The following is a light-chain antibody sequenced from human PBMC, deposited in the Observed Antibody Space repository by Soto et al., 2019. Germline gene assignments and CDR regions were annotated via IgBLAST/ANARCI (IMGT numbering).Light chain of an antibody. CDR3: SSYTTSNTRQIV. CDR1: SSDVGGYNY. J-gene: IGLJ1*01. Sequence: QSVLTHPASVSWSPGQSITISCTGTSSDVGGYNYVSWYQHHPGKAPKLMIYDVSNRPSGVSNRFSGSKSGNTASLTISGLQPEDEADYYCSSYTTSNTRQIVFGTGTKVTVL. V-gene: IGLV2-14*03. CDR2: DVS.